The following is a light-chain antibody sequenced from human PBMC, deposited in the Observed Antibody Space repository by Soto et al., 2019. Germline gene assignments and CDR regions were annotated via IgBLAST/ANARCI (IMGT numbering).Light chain of an antibody. CDR2: DAS. J-gene: IGKJ3*01. Sequence: EIVLTQSPATLSLSPGERATLSCRASQSVSSYLAWYQQKPGQAPRLLIYDASNRATGIPARFSGSGSGTDITLTISSLEPEDFAFYYCQQRSNWPLLTFGPGTKVDIK. CDR1: QSVSSY. V-gene: IGKV3-11*01. CDR3: QQRSNWPLLT.